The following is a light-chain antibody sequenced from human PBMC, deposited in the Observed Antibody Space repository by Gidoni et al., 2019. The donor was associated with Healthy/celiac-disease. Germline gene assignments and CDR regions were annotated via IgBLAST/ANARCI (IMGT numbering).Light chain of an antibody. CDR3: QHYGSSPFT. CDR1: QSVSSSY. CDR2: GAS. Sequence: ESVLTQSPGTLSLSPGERATLSCRASQSVSSSYLAWYQQKPGQAPRLLIYGASSRATGLPDMFSGSCSWTDFTLTISRLEPEDFAVYYCQHYGSSPFTFGPGTKVDIK. J-gene: IGKJ3*01. V-gene: IGKV3-20*01.